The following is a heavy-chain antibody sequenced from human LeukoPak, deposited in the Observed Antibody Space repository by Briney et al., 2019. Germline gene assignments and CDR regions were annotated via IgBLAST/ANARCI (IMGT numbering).Heavy chain of an antibody. CDR3: ARGIAAAGTLYYFDY. Sequence: RIYTSGSTNYNPSLKSRVTMSVDTSKNQFSLKLSSVTAADTAVYYCARGIAAAGTLYYFDYWGQGTLVTVSS. D-gene: IGHD6-13*01. CDR2: IYTSGST. J-gene: IGHJ4*02. V-gene: IGHV4-4*07.